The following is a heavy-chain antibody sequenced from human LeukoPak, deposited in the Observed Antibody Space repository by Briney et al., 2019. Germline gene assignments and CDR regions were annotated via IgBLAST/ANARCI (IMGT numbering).Heavy chain of an antibody. CDR1: GGTFSSYA. CDR2: IIPIFGTA. D-gene: IGHD6-13*01. Sequence: ASVKVSCKASGGTFSSYAISWVRQAPGQGLEWMGGIIPIFGTANYAQKFQGRVTITADESTSTAYMELSSLRSEDTVVYYCARERYSSRTPTTFDYWGQGTLVTVSS. CDR3: ARERYSSRTPTTFDY. J-gene: IGHJ4*02. V-gene: IGHV1-69*01.